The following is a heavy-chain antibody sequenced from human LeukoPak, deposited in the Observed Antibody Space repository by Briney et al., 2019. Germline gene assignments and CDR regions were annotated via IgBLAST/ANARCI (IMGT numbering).Heavy chain of an antibody. CDR3: ATGTTVTTWGAFDI. CDR1: GYTLTELS. CDR2: FDPEDGET. V-gene: IGHV1-24*01. Sequence: ASVKVSCKVSGYTLTELSMHWVREAPGKGLEWRGGFDPEDGETIYAQKFQGRVTMTEDTSTDTAYMELSSLRSEDTAVYYCATGTTVTTWGAFDIWGQGTMVTVSS. J-gene: IGHJ3*02. D-gene: IGHD4-17*01.